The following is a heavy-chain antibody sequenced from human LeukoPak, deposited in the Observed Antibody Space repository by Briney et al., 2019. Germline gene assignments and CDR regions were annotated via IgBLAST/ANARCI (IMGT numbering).Heavy chain of an antibody. CDR2: MNIDGSEK. Sequence: GGSLRLSCAASGFTFSNYWMGWVRQAPGKRPEWVANMNIDGSEKYYADSVKGRFSISRDNARNSVYLQMASLRVEDTAVYYCARGFVVVVAATPTSDAFDIWGQGTMVTVSS. J-gene: IGHJ3*02. CDR3: ARGFVVVVAATPTSDAFDI. D-gene: IGHD2-15*01. CDR1: GFTFSNYW. V-gene: IGHV3-7*04.